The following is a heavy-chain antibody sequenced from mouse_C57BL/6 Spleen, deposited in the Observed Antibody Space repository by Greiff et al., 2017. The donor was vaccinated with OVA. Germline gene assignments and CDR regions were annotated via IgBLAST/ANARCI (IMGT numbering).Heavy chain of an antibody. CDR2: IDPSDSET. D-gene: IGHD1-1*01. CDR1: GYTFTSYW. J-gene: IGHJ1*03. CDR3: ARSRSSYYWYFDV. Sequence: QVQLKQPGAELVRPGSSVKLSCKASGYTFTSYWMHWVKQRPIQGLEWIGNIDPSDSETHYNQKFKDKATLTVDKSSSTAYMQLSSLTSEDSAVYYCARSRSSYYWYFDVWGTGTTVTVSS. V-gene: IGHV1-52*01.